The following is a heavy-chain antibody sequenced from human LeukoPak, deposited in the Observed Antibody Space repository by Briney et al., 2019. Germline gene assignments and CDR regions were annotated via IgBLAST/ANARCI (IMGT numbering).Heavy chain of an antibody. J-gene: IGHJ5*02. Sequence: QAGGSLRLSCAASGFTFSSYWMSWVRQAPGKGLEWVANIKQDGSEKYYVDSVKGRFTISRDNAKNSLYLQMNSLRAEDTAVYYCARDLLEGGYCSSTSCYTSKRHYNWFDPWGQGTLVTVSS. D-gene: IGHD2-2*02. CDR2: IKQDGSEK. CDR3: ARDLLEGGYCSSTSCYTSKRHYNWFDP. V-gene: IGHV3-7*01. CDR1: GFTFSSYW.